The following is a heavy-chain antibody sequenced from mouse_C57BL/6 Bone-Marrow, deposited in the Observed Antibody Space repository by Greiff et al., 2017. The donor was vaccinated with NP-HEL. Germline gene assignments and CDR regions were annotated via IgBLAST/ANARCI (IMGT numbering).Heavy chain of an antibody. CDR3: ARVLYYYAMDY. CDR2: IYPRSGYT. V-gene: IGHV1-81*01. Sequence: VQLQQSGADLARPGASVKLSCKASGYPFTSYGIRWVKPSTGQGLEWLGDIYPRSGYTYYNEKFKCKATLTADHSSSTAYMALRSLTSEDYAVKFWARVLYYYAMDYWGQGTSVTVSS. J-gene: IGHJ4*01. CDR1: GYPFTSYG.